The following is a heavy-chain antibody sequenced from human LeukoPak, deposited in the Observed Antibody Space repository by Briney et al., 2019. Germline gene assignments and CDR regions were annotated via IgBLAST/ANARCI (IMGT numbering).Heavy chain of an antibody. CDR1: GYTFTSYY. CDR3: ARGRATVTTLDNWFDP. J-gene: IGHJ5*02. Sequence: ASVKVSCKASGYTFTSYYMHWVRQAPGQGLEWMGWMNPNSGNTGYAQKFQGRVTMTRNTSISTAYMELSSLRSEDTAVYYCARGRATVTTLDNWFDPWGQGTLVTVSS. D-gene: IGHD4-11*01. V-gene: IGHV1-8*02. CDR2: MNPNSGNT.